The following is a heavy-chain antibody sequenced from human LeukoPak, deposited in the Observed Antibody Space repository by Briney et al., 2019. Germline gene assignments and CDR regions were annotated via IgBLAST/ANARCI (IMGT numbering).Heavy chain of an antibody. CDR3: ARVGYSYGYYFDY. J-gene: IGHJ4*02. Sequence: AGGSLRLSCAASGFTFSSYAMSWVRQAPGKGLEWVSVLYSDGSTYHADSVKGRFTISRDNSKNTLYLQMNSLRAEDTAVYYCARVGYSYGYYFDYWGQGTLVTVSS. D-gene: IGHD5-18*01. V-gene: IGHV3-53*01. CDR2: LYSDGST. CDR1: GFTFSSYA.